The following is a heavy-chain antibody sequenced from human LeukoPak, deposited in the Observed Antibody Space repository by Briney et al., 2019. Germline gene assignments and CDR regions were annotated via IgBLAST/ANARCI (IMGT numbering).Heavy chain of an antibody. CDR2: INDSGRS. J-gene: IGHJ4*02. CDR3: ARGGGRYDY. D-gene: IGHD6-25*01. CDR1: GGSFSGYY. Sequence: SETLSLTCGVYGGSFSGYYWSWIRQPPGKGLEWIGEINDSGRSNYKSSLKSRVTISEDTSKNQFSLKLSSVTAADTAVYYCARGGGRYDYWGQGTLVTISS. V-gene: IGHV4-34*01.